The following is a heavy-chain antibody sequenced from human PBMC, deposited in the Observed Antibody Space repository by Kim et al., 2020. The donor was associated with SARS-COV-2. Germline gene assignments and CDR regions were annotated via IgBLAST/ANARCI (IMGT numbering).Heavy chain of an antibody. Sequence: SVKVSCKASGGTFSSYAISWVRQAPGQGLEWMGGIIPIFGTANYAQKFQGRVTITADESTSTAYMELSSLRSEETAVYYCARVEVPAATYGMDVWGQGTTVTVSS. D-gene: IGHD2-2*01. V-gene: IGHV1-69*13. J-gene: IGHJ6*02. CDR1: GGTFSSYA. CDR2: IIPIFGTA. CDR3: ARVEVPAATYGMDV.